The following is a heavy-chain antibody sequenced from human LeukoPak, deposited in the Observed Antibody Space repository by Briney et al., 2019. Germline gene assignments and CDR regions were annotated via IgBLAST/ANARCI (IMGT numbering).Heavy chain of an antibody. Sequence: KPSETLSLTCTVSGGSISSSSYYWGWIRQPPGKGLEWIGSIYYSGSTYYNPSLKSRVTISVDTSKNQFSLKLSSVTAADTAVYYCARWLRGFGELPLRLYFDYWGQGTLVTVSS. D-gene: IGHD3-10*01. CDR1: GGSISSSSYY. J-gene: IGHJ4*02. CDR2: IYYSGST. V-gene: IGHV4-39*07. CDR3: ARWLRGFGELPLRLYFDY.